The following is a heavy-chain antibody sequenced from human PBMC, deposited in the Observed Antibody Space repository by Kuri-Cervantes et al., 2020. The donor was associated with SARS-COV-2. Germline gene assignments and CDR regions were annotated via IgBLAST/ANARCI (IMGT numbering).Heavy chain of an antibody. D-gene: IGHD3-10*01. CDR3: ARYYNEGYFDY. J-gene: IGHJ4*02. Sequence: SETLSLTCTVSGGSIHSSPYYWGWIRQPPGQGLEWIGSIYYSANTYFNPSLKSRVAISVDTSKNQFSLKLSSVTAADTAVYYCARYYNEGYFDYWGQGTLVTVSS. CDR1: GGSIHSSPYY. V-gene: IGHV4-39*01. CDR2: IYYSANT.